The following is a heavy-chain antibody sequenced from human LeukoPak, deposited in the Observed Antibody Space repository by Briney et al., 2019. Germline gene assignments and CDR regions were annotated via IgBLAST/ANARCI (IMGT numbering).Heavy chain of an antibody. CDR2: IYPRDSDT. CDR3: ARHSDVLGAI. V-gene: IGHV5-51*01. J-gene: IGHJ4*02. CDR1: GYTFTHQW. Sequence: GESLKISCKASGYTFTHQWIGWVRQKSGSGLEWMGIIYPRDSDTRYSPSFQGHVSISADTSINPAYLEWSRLEASDTAIYYCARHSDVLGAIWGQGTLVTVSS. D-gene: IGHD3-16*01.